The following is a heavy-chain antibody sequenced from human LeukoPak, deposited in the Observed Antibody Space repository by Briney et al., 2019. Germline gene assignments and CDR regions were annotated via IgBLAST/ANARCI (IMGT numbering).Heavy chain of an antibody. CDR1: GFTFRNYW. Sequence: GGSLRLSCVGSGFTFRNYWMTWVRQAPGKGLEWVANIIEDGALRYYVDSVKGRFTISRDNTKKSLYLQMNSLRAEDTAVYYCARVGKNGWDFDHWGQGTLVTVSS. D-gene: IGHD1-26*01. CDR2: IIEDGALR. J-gene: IGHJ4*02. V-gene: IGHV3-7*01. CDR3: ARVGKNGWDFDH.